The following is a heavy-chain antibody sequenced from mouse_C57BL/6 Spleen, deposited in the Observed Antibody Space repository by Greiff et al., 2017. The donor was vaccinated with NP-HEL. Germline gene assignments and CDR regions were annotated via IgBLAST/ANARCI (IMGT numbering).Heavy chain of an antibody. CDR3: ARNYGSSLNWYFDV. J-gene: IGHJ1*03. V-gene: IGHV5-17*01. CDR2: ISSGSSTI. D-gene: IGHD1-1*01. CDR1: GFTFSDYG. Sequence: EVHLVESGGGLVKPGGSLKLSCAASGFTFSDYGMHWVRQAPEKGLEWVAYISSGSSTIYYADTVKGRFTISRDNAKNTLFLQMTSLRSEDTAMYYCARNYGSSLNWYFDVWGTGTTVTVSS.